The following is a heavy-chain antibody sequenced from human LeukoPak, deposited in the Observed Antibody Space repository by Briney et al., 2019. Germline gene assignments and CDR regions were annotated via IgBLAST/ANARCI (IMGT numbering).Heavy chain of an antibody. CDR2: INPNSGGT. D-gene: IGHD6-19*01. CDR3: ARDRETFHLDRIAVAGTYREYYYYYMDV. V-gene: IGHV1-2*02. J-gene: IGHJ6*03. Sequence: GASVKVSCKASGYTFTGYYMHWVRQAPGQGLEWMGWINPNSGGTNYAQKFQGRVTMTRDTSISTAYMELSRLRSDDTAVYYCARDRETFHLDRIAVAGTYREYYYYYMDVWGKGTTVTVSS. CDR1: GYTFTGYY.